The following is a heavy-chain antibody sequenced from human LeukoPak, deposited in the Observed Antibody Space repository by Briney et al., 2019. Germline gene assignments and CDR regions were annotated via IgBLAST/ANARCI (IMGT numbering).Heavy chain of an antibody. CDR2: ICSSGNYI. J-gene: IGHJ3*02. Sequence: ICSSGNYIYYADSGKGRFAIYRDNAKNSLYLQMNSLRAEDTAVYYCARDPFSSSWYGAFDIWGQGTMVTVSS. V-gene: IGHV3-21*01. D-gene: IGHD6-13*01. CDR3: ARDPFSSSWYGAFDI.